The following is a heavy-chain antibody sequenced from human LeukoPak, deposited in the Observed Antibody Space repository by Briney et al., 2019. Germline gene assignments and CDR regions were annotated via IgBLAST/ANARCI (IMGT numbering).Heavy chain of an antibody. CDR1: GGSISSYY. V-gene: IGHV4-59*12. CDR2: IYHSGST. J-gene: IGHJ3*02. Sequence: PSETLSLTCTVSGGSISSYYWSWIRQPPGKGLEWIGYIYHSGSTYYNPSLKSRVTISVDRSKNQFSLKLSSVTAADTAVYYCARTNGRAFDIWGQGTMVTVSS. D-gene: IGHD1-26*01. CDR3: ARTNGRAFDI.